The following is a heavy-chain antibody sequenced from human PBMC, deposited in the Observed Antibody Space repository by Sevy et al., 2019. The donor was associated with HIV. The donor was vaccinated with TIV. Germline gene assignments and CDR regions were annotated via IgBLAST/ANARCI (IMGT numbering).Heavy chain of an antibody. V-gene: IGHV3-23*01. D-gene: IGHD3-22*01. J-gene: IGHJ4*02. CDR1: GFTFSRYA. CDR3: ARGAERYYYDSSGYGY. CDR2: ISGSGGST. Sequence: GGSLRLSCAASGFTFSRYAMNWLRQAPGKGLEWVSTISGSGGSTYYADSVKGRFTISRDNSKNTLDLQMNSLRAEDTAVYYCARGAERYYYDSSGYGYWGQGTLVTVSS.